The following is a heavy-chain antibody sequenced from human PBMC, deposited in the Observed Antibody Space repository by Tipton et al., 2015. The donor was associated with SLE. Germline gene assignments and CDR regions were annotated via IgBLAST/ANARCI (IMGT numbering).Heavy chain of an antibody. J-gene: IGHJ6*04. D-gene: IGHD3-22*01. Sequence: SLRLSCAASGFTVSSNYMNWVRQAPGRGLEWVSSLSAGSNYRFHADSVRGRFTIARDNAKNSLYLQMNSLGAEDTAVYYCARDRHYYDSSGMDVWGKGTTVTVSS. CDR2: LSAGSNYR. CDR3: ARDRHYYDSSGMDV. CDR1: GFTVSSNY. V-gene: IGHV3-21*01.